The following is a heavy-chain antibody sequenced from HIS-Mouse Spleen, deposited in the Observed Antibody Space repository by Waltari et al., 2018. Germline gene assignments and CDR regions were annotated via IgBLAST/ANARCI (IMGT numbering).Heavy chain of an antibody. Sequence: QLQLQESGPGLVKPSETLSLTCTVSGGSISSSSYYWGWIRQPPGKGLEWIGSIYYSGRTYSNPSLKSRVTISVDTSKNQFSLKLSSVTAADTAVYYCARTRGYWYFDLWGRGTLVTVSS. D-gene: IGHD3-10*01. V-gene: IGHV4-39*01. CDR3: ARTRGYWYFDL. CDR1: GGSISSSSYY. CDR2: IYYSGRT. J-gene: IGHJ2*01.